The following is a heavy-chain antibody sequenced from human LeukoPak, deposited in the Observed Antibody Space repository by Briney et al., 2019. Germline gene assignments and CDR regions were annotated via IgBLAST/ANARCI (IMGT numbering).Heavy chain of an antibody. D-gene: IGHD3-10*01. CDR3: ARDTSTSGQFDP. Sequence: GASVKVSCKASGYTFTRYDINWVRQATGQGLEWMGWLNPKSGNTGHAQKFQGRVTITRDTSISTVYMELSSLRSEDTAVYYCARDTSTSGQFDPWGQGTLVTVSS. V-gene: IGHV1-8*03. CDR1: GYTFTRYD. CDR2: LNPKSGNT. J-gene: IGHJ5*02.